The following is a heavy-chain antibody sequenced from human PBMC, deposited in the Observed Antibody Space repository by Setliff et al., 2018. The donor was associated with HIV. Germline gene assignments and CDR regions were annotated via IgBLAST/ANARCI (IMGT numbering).Heavy chain of an antibody. J-gene: IGHJ4*02. CDR2: IRHDGSNK. Sequence: PGGSLRLSCAASGFTFSNYGMHWVRQAPGKGLEWVAFIRHDGSNKYYADSVKGRFTISRDNSKNTLFLQMGSLRTEDTAVYFCAKNLYSSIWSPLDYWGQGTLVTVSS. D-gene: IGHD6-13*01. CDR1: GFTFSNYG. CDR3: AKNLYSSIWSPLDY. V-gene: IGHV3-30*02.